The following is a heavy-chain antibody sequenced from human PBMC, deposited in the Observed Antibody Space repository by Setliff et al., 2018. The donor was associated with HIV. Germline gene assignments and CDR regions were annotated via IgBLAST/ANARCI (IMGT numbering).Heavy chain of an antibody. CDR1: DDPIGSYY. D-gene: IGHD2-15*01. CDR2: LYVSGDT. J-gene: IGHJ6*03. CDR3: ALTGHRLLRGYMDV. V-gene: IGHV4-4*07. Sequence: SETLSLTCYATDDPIGSYYWSWVRQPAGKGLEWIGRLYVSGDTNYNPSLKSRVTMSLDTSKKHFSLKLKSVTAADTAVYYCALTGHRLLRGYMDVWGKGTTVTVSS.